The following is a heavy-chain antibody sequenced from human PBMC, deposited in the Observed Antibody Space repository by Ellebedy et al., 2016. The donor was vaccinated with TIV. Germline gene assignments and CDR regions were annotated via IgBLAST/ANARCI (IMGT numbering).Heavy chain of an antibody. CDR1: GFTFSGYS. CDR3: ARESDWSYYFDY. V-gene: IGHV3-30*03. Sequence: GESLKISCAASGFTFSGYSMNWVRQAPGKGLEWVAVISYDGSNKYYADSVKGRFTISRDNSKNTLYLQMNSLRAEDTAVYYCARESDWSYYFDYWGQGTLVTVSS. D-gene: IGHD3-9*01. J-gene: IGHJ4*02. CDR2: ISYDGSNK.